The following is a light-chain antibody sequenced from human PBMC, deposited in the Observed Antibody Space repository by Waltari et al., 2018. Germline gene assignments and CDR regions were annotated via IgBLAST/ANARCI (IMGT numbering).Light chain of an antibody. V-gene: IGKV3-15*01. J-gene: IGKJ1*01. Sequence: DIVMTQSPSTLSLYPRDRASLSCRASQSVSSNLAWYQQKPGQAPRLLIYGASTRATGIPARFSGSGSGTQFTLTISSMQSEDFAVYYCQQYNNWPPWTFGQVTKVEIK. CDR1: QSVSSN. CDR3: QQYNNWPPWT. CDR2: GAS.